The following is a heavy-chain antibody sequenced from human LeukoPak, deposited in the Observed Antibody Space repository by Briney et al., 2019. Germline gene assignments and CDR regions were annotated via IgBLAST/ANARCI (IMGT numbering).Heavy chain of an antibody. V-gene: IGHV4-59*01. D-gene: IGHD1-26*01. CDR2: IYYSGST. CDR3: ARAPSGSYPYYYYYMDV. Sequence: PSETLSLTCTVSGGSISSYYWSWIRQPPGKGLEWIGYIYYSGSTNYNPSLKSRVTISVDTSKNQFSLKLSSVTAADTAVYYCARAPSGSYPYYYYYMDVWGKGTTVTVSS. J-gene: IGHJ6*03. CDR1: GGSISSYY.